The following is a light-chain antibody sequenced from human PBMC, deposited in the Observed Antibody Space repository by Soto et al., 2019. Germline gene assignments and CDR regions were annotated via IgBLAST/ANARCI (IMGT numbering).Light chain of an antibody. CDR1: QSLVYSDGNTY. J-gene: IGKJ2*01. CDR3: LQATQFPYT. CDR2: MIS. V-gene: IGKV2-24*01. Sequence: DIVMTQTPLSSRVTLGQPASISCRSSQSLVYSDGNTYLSWLHQRPGQPPRLLIYMISTRFSGVPDRCSGSGAGTDFTLKISRVEAEDVGVYYCLQATQFPYTVGQGTKLEI.